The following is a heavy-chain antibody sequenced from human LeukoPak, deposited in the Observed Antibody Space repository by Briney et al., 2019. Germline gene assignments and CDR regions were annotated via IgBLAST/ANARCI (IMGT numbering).Heavy chain of an antibody. CDR2: INWNGGST. J-gene: IGHJ3*02. V-gene: IGHV3-20*04. CDR1: GFTFDDYG. CDR3: ARSSDYGGNPAAAGGGAFDI. D-gene: IGHD4-23*01. Sequence: GGSLRPSCAASGFTFDDYGMSWVRQAPGKGLEWVSGINWNGGSTGYADSVKGRFTISRDNAKNSLYLQMNSLRAEDTALYYCARSSDYGGNPAAAGGGAFDIWGQGTMVTVSS.